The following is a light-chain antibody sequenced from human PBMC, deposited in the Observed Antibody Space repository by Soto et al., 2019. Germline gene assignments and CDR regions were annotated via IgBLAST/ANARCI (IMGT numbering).Light chain of an antibody. J-gene: IGLJ1*01. Sequence: QSALTQPPSVSAAPGQTVTISCSGSSSNIGDGYLSWYQQLPGTGPKLLIYDNIKRPSGIPDRFSGSKSGTSATLGITGLQTGDEADYYCGTWDSSLDSYVFGTGTQLTVL. V-gene: IGLV1-51*01. CDR2: DNI. CDR3: GTWDSSLDSYV. CDR1: SSNIGDGY.